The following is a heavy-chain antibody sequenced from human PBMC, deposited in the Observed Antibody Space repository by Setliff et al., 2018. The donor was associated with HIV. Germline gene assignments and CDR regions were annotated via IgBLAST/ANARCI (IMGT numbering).Heavy chain of an antibody. CDR2: FDPEDGET. CDR1: GYILTELS. J-gene: IGHJ4*02. V-gene: IGHV1-24*01. D-gene: IGHD3-10*01. Sequence: ASVKVSCKVSGYILTELSMHWVRQAPGKGLEWMGGFDPEDGETIYTQKFQGRVTMTEDTSTDTAYMELSSLRSEDTAVYYCATVDEGVRGVINYYFDYWGQGTLVTVSS. CDR3: ATVDEGVRGVINYYFDY.